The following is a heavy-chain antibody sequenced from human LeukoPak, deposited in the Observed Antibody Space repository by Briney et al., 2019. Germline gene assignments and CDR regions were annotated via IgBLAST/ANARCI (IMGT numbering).Heavy chain of an antibody. Sequence: SETLSLTCAAYGGSFSGYYWSWIRQPPGKGLEWIGEINHSGSTNYNPSLKSRVAVSVDTSKNQFSLKVSSVTAADTAVYYCARGGGYNWFDPWGQGTLVTVSS. J-gene: IGHJ5*02. CDR2: INHSGST. V-gene: IGHV4-34*01. CDR1: GGSFSGYY. CDR3: ARGGGYNWFDP.